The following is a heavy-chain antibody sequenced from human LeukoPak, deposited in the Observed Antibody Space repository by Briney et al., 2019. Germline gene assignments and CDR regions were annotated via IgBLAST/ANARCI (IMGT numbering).Heavy chain of an antibody. V-gene: IGHV4-31*03. Sequence: SQTLSLTCTVSGGSISSGGYYWSWIRQHPGKGLEWIGYIHYSGSTYYNPSLKSRVTISVDTSRNQFSLKLNSVTAADTAVYYCARLFVTAAGTRGYYFDYWGQGTLVTVSS. J-gene: IGHJ4*02. CDR2: IHYSGST. CDR3: ARLFVTAAGTRGYYFDY. D-gene: IGHD6-13*01. CDR1: GGSISSGGYY.